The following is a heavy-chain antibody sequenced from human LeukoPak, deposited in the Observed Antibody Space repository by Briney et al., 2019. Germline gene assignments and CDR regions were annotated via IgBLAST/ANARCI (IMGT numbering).Heavy chain of an antibody. V-gene: IGHV4-34*01. CDR1: GGSFSGYY. CDR2: INHSGST. J-gene: IGHJ5*02. CDR3: ARDLRLEYSMFDP. D-gene: IGHD6-6*01. Sequence: PSETLSLTCAVYGGSFSGYYWSWIRQPPGKGLEWIGEINHSGSTYYNPSLKSRVTISVDTSKNQFSLKLSSVTAADTAVYYCARDLRLEYSMFDPWGQGTLVTVSS.